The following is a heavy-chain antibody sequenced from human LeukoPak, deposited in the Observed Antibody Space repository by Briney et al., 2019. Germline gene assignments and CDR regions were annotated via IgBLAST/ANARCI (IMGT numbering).Heavy chain of an antibody. CDR1: GFTFSSYG. D-gene: IGHD2-2*01. V-gene: IGHV3-30*02. Sequence: GWSLRLSCAASGFTFSSYGMHWVRQAPGKGLEWVAFIRYDGSNKYYADSVKGRFTISRDNSKNTLYLQMNSLRAEDTAVYYCAKDPRVPIVPAAITPEYYFDYWGQGTLVTVSS. J-gene: IGHJ4*02. CDR3: AKDPRVPIVPAAITPEYYFDY. CDR2: IRYDGSNK.